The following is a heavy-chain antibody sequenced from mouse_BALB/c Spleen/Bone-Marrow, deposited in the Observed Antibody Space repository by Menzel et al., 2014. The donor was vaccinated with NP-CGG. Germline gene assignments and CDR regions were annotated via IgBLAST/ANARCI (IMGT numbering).Heavy chain of an antibody. J-gene: IGHJ2*01. V-gene: IGHV7-3*02. CDR2: IRNKANGYTT. CDR1: GFTFTDYY. Sequence: EVKLVESGGGLVQPGGSLRLSCATSGFTFTDYYMNWVRQPPGKALEWLVFIRNKANGYTTEYSASVKGRFTISRDNSQSILYLQMNTLRAEDSATYYCARDKGGVFFDYWGQGTTLTVSS. CDR3: ARDKGGVFFDY.